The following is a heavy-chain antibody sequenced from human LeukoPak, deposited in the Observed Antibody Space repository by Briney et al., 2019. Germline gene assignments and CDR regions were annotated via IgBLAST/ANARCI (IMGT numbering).Heavy chain of an antibody. CDR1: GFTFSSYA. CDR3: AKDQYCDSSGYYDY. J-gene: IGHJ4*02. V-gene: IGHV3-23*01. CDR2: ISGSGGST. D-gene: IGHD3-22*01. Sequence: PGGSLRLSCAASGFTFSSYAMSWVRQAPGKRLEWVSAISGSGGSTYYADSVKGRFTISRDNSKNTLYLQMNSLRAEDTAVYYCAKDQYCDSSGYYDYWGQGTLVTVSS.